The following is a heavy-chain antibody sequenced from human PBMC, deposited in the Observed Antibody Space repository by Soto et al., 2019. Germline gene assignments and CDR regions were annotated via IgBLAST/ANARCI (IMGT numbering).Heavy chain of an antibody. J-gene: IGHJ4*02. V-gene: IGHV3-30*19. D-gene: IGHD3-16*01. CDR3: ARGGRRGGFDL. CDR1: GFMFKSFV. CDR2: TSYDGNTK. Sequence: HLVESGGGVVQPGTSLRLSCAASGFMFKSFVMHWVRQVPGKGLQWVALTSYDGNTKYYGDSVQGRFTVSRDNSKNTLVLQMNSLKLEPTAFYSWARGGRRGGFDLGGQGTLVSVSP.